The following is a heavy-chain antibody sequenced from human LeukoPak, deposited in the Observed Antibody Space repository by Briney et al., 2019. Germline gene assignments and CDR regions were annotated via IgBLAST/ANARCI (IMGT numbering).Heavy chain of an antibody. J-gene: IGHJ4*02. CDR1: GYTFTSYD. CDR2: MNPNSGNT. D-gene: IGHD3-22*01. V-gene: IGHV1-8*01. Sequence: GASVKVSCKASGYTFTSYDINWVRQATGQGLEWMGWMNPNSGNTGYAQKFQGRVTMTRNTSISTAYMELSSLRSEDTAVYYCARGVPSRLDRGYPISLHFDYWGQGTLVTVSS. CDR3: ARGVPSRLDRGYPISLHFDY.